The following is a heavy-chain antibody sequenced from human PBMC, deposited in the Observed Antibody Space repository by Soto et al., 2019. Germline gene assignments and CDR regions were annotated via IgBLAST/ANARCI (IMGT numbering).Heavy chain of an antibody. CDR3: ARHLGYDSSGYYRNWFDP. V-gene: IGHV4-59*08. D-gene: IGHD3-22*01. J-gene: IGHJ5*02. CDR1: GGSISSYY. Sequence: QVQLQESGPGLVKPSETLSLTCTVSGGSISSYYWSWIRQPPGKGLEWIGYISYSGSTNYNPSLKSRVNISVDTSKNQFSLKLTSVTAADTAVYYCARHLGYDSSGYYRNWFDPWGQGTLVTVSS. CDR2: ISYSGST.